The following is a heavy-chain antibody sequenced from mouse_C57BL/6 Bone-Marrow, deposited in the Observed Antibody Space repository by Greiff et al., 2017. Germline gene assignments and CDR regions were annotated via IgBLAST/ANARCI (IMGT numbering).Heavy chain of an antibody. CDR1: GYTFTSYW. CDR2: IDPSDSYT. V-gene: IGHV1-59*01. J-gene: IGHJ3*01. Sequence: QVQLQQPGAELVRPGTSVKLSCKASGYTFTSYWMHWVKQRPGQGLEWIGVIDPSDSYTNYNQKFKGKATLNVDTSSSTAYMPLSSLTSEDAAVYYCASTGFAYWGQGTLVTVSA. CDR3: ASTGFAY. D-gene: IGHD4-1*02.